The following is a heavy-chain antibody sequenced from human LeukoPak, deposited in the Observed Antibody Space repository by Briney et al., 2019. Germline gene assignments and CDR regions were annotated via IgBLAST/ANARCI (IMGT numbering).Heavy chain of an antibody. D-gene: IGHD3-10*02. CDR2: LSSGGSMI. CDR1: GFTFSDYY. Sequence: GGSLRLSCVASGFTFSDYYINWIRQAPGMGLEWIAYLSSGGSMIYYADSVKGRFTIARDNSMNTLYLQMHSLRAEDSGIYYCVKDVLFAVGDAVDIWGQGTMVAVS. CDR3: VKDVLFAVGDAVDI. J-gene: IGHJ3*02. V-gene: IGHV3-11*04.